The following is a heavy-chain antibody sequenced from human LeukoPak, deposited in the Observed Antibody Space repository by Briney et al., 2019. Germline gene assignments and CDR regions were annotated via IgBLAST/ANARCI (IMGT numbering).Heavy chain of an antibody. CDR1: GGSFSGYY. Sequence: TPSETLSLTCAVYGGSFSGYYWSWIRQPPGKGLEWIGEINHSVSTNYNPSLKSRVTISVDTSKNQFSLKLSSVTAADTAVYYCARAVAGNDFWGQGTLVTVSS. V-gene: IGHV4-34*01. J-gene: IGHJ4*02. CDR3: ARAVAGNDF. CDR2: INHSVST. D-gene: IGHD6-19*01.